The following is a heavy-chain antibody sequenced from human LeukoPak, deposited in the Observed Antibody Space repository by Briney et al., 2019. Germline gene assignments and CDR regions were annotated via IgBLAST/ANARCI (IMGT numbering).Heavy chain of an antibody. CDR2: INPNSGVT. V-gene: IGHV1-2*02. CDR1: GYTFTAYF. Sequence: ASVTVSCTASGYTFTAYFIHWVRQAPGQGPQWMGWINPNSGVTLYAQTFQGRVTMTSDTSITTAYMELSRLTFDDTALYYCARDRGAPSAPDYWGQGTLVTVSS. CDR3: ARDRGAPSAPDY. J-gene: IGHJ4*02. D-gene: IGHD1-26*01.